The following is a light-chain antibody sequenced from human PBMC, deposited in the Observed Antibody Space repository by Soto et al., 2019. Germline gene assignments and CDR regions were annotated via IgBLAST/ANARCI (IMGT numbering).Light chain of an antibody. Sequence: QSALTQPASVSGSPGQSITISCTGTSSDVGSDNLVPWYQQHPGKAPKLMIYEGSKRPSGVSNRFSGSKSGNTASLTISGLQAEDEADYYCCSYAGSSTSVVFGGGTKLTVL. CDR2: EGS. J-gene: IGLJ2*01. CDR1: SSDVGSDNL. CDR3: CSYAGSSTSVV. V-gene: IGLV2-23*01.